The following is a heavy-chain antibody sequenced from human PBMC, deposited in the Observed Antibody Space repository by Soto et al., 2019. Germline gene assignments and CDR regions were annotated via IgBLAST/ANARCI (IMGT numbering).Heavy chain of an antibody. V-gene: IGHV1-69*13. J-gene: IGHJ6*02. CDR3: ARDGARPGYYYYGMAV. CDR2: IIPIFGTA. Sequence: VASVKVSCKASGGTFSSYAISWVRQAPGQGLEWMGGIIPIFGTANYAQKFQGRVTITADESTSTAYMELSSLRSEDTAVYYCARDGARPGYYYYGMAVWGQGTTVTVSS. D-gene: IGHD6-6*01. CDR1: GGTFSSYA.